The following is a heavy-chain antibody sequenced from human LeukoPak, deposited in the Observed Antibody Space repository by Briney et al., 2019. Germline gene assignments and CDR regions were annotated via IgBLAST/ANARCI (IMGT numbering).Heavy chain of an antibody. D-gene: IGHD1-20*01. V-gene: IGHV4-59*12. CDR3: ARESGTDNWTRSGAFDI. Sequence: SETLSLTCTVSGGSISSYYWSWIRQPPGKGLEWIGYIYYSGSTNYNPSLKSRVTISVDRSKNQFSLKLSSVTAADTAVYYCARESGTDNWTRSGAFDIWGQGTMVTVSS. CDR1: GGSISSYY. CDR2: IYYSGST. J-gene: IGHJ3*02.